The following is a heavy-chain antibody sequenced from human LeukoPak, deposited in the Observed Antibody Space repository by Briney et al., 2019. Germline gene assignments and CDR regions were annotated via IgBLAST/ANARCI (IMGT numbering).Heavy chain of an antibody. J-gene: IGHJ2*01. Sequence: PGGSLTLSCAASGFTFSSYWMSWVRQAPGKGLEWVANIKQDGSEKYYVDSVKGRFTISRDNAKNSVYWQMNSLRADDTAVYYCARNRYFDLWGRGTLVTVSS. CDR2: IKQDGSEK. V-gene: IGHV3-7*01. D-gene: IGHD1-14*01. CDR3: ARNRYFDL. CDR1: GFTFSSYW.